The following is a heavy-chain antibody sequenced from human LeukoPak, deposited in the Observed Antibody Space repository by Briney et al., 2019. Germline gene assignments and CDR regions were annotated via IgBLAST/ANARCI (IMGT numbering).Heavy chain of an antibody. CDR3: ARSQSSSLIDY. CDR1: GFTFSSYS. D-gene: IGHD6-13*01. CDR2: ISSSSSTI. J-gene: IGHJ4*02. Sequence: GGSPRLSCAASGFTFSSYSMNWVRQAPGKGLEWVSYISSSSSTIYYADSVKGRFTISRDNSKNTLYLQMNSLTVEDTAVYYCARSQSSSLIDYWGQGTLVTVSS. V-gene: IGHV3-48*01.